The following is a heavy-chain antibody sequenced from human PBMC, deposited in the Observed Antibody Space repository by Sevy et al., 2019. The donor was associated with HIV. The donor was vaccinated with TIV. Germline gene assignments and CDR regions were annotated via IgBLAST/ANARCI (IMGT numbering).Heavy chain of an antibody. V-gene: IGHV1-2*04. CDR1: GYTFTGYY. Sequence: ASVKVSCKASGYTFTGYYRHWVRQAPGQGLEWMGWINPNSGGTNYAQMFQGWVTMTRDTSISTAYMKLSRLRSDDTAVYYCARFGGGSYYGEVGSYYFDYWGQGTLVTVSS. J-gene: IGHJ4*02. CDR3: ARFGGGSYYGEVGSYYFDY. D-gene: IGHD1-26*01. CDR2: INPNSGGT.